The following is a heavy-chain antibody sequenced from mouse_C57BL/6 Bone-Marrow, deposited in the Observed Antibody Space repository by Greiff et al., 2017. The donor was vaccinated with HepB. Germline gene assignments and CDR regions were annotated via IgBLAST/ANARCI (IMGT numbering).Heavy chain of an antibody. CDR1: GYAFSSSW. V-gene: IGHV1-82*01. J-gene: IGHJ2*01. Sequence: VQGVESGPEQVKPGASVKISCKASGYAFSSSWMNWVKQRPGKGLEWIGRIYPGDGDTNYNGKFKGKATLTADKSSSTAYMQLSSLTSEDSAVYFCAVYGNYDYWGQGTTLTVSS. CDR3: AVYGNYDY. D-gene: IGHD2-1*01. CDR2: IYPGDGDT.